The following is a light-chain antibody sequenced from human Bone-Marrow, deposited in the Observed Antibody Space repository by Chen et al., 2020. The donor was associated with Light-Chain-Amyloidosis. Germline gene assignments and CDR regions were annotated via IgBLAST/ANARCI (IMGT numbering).Light chain of an antibody. J-gene: IGLJ2*01. CDR1: SGLRTYP. CDR2: VNQDGTH. Sequence: QLVLTQSPSASPSLGASVKLTCILSSGLRTYPIAWHHRQPGKGPRYLMLVNQDGTHTKADGIPDRFSASSSAADRYLTISSLRSEDEADYYCQTWGSGFHVLFGGGTRLSVL. CDR3: QTWGSGFHVL. V-gene: IGLV4-69*01.